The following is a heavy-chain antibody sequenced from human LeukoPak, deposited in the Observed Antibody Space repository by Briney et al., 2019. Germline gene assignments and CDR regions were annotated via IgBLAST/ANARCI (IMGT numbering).Heavy chain of an antibody. J-gene: IGHJ5*02. Sequence: ASVKVSCKASGYTFTSYGISWVRQAPGQGLEWMGWISSYNGNTNYAQKLQGRVTMTTDTSTSTAYMELRSLRSDDTAVYYCARSAIVVVPAAMGLWFVPWGQGTLVTVSS. V-gene: IGHV1-18*01. D-gene: IGHD2-2*01. CDR3: ARSAIVVVPAAMGLWFVP. CDR1: GYTFTSYG. CDR2: ISSYNGNT.